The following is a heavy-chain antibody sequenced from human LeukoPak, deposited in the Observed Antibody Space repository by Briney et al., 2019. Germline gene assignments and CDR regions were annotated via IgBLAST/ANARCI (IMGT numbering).Heavy chain of an antibody. CDR3: ARGDLYSYDSSGYYFLE. D-gene: IGHD3-22*01. J-gene: IGHJ4*02. V-gene: IGHV4-34*01. CDR2: INHSGST. Sequence: SETLSLTCAVYGGSFSGYYWSWIRQPPGKGLEWIGEINHSGSTKYNPSLKSRVTISVDTSKNQFSLKMSSVTAADTAVYYCARGDLYSYDSSGYYFLEWGQGTLVTVSS. CDR1: GGSFSGYY.